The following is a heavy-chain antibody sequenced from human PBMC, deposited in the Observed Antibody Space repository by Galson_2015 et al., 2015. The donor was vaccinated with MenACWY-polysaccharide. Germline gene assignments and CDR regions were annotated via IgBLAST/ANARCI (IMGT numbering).Heavy chain of an antibody. V-gene: IGHV1-69*06. CDR3: AGAWIQPHGGNSDY. CDR2: IIPIFGTA. D-gene: IGHD5-18*01. CDR1: GGTFSSYA. Sequence: SVKVSCKASGGTFSSYAISWVRQAPGQGLEWMGGIIPIFGTANYAQKFQGRVTITADKSTSTAYMELSSLRSEDTAVYYCAGAWIQPHGGNSDYWGQGTLVTVSS. J-gene: IGHJ4*02.